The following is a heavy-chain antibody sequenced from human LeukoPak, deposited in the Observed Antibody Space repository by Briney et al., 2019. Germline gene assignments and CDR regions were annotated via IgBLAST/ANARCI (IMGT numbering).Heavy chain of an antibody. CDR2: INPNGGGT. J-gene: IGHJ5*02. Sequence: ASVKVSCKTSGYNFIDYYVYWVRQAPGQRLEWMGWINPNGGGTNYAQKFQGRVTMTRDTSITTAYMEISRLTYDDTAVYYCGRGIQSFDPWGQGTLVTVSS. CDR3: GRGIQSFDP. CDR1: GYNFIDYY. V-gene: IGHV1-2*02.